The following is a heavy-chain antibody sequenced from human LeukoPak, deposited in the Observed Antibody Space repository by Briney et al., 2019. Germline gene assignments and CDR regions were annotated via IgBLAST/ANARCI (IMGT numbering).Heavy chain of an antibody. CDR1: AGSISIISSYY. V-gene: IGHV4-39*07. D-gene: IGHD7-27*01. Sequence: SETLSLTCTVSAGSISIISSYYWSWIRQPAGKGLEWIGEIYHSGSTNYNPSLKSRVTISVDKSKNQFSLKLSSVTAADTAVYYCARDLGRIWFDPWGQGTLVTVSS. CDR3: ARDLGRIWFDP. CDR2: IYHSGST. J-gene: IGHJ5*02.